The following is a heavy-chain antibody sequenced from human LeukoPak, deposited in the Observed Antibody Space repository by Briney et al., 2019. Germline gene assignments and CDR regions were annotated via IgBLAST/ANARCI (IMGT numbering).Heavy chain of an antibody. CDR1: GYTFTGYY. J-gene: IGHJ4*02. Sequence: ASVKVSCKASGYTFTGYYMHWVRQAPGQGLEWMGWINPNSGGTNYAQKLQGRVTMTTDTSTSTAYMELRSLRSDDTAVYYCARDVSGWYDRPLGYWGQGTLVTVSS. CDR2: INPNSGGT. D-gene: IGHD6-19*01. CDR3: ARDVSGWYDRPLGY. V-gene: IGHV1-2*02.